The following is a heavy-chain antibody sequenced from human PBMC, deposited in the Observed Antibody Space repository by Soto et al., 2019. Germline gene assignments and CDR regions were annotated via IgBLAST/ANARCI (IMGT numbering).Heavy chain of an antibody. Sequence: QVQLQQWGAGLLKPSETLSLTCAVYGGSFSGYYWSWIRQPPGKGLEWIGEINHSGSTNYNPSLKSRVTRSVDTSKNQFSLKLSSVTAADTAVYYCARGRVLDIVVVVAAGIFDYWGQGTLVTVSS. CDR3: ARGRVLDIVVVVAAGIFDY. D-gene: IGHD2-15*01. V-gene: IGHV4-34*01. J-gene: IGHJ4*02. CDR1: GGSFSGYY. CDR2: INHSGST.